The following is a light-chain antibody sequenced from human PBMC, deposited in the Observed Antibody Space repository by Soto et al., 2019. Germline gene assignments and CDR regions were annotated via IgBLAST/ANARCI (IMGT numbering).Light chain of an antibody. J-gene: IGKJ2*01. CDR1: QSISSW. V-gene: IGKV1-5*03. CDR2: KAS. CDR3: QQYNTYPYS. Sequence: DIQMTQSPSTLSASVGDRVTVTCRASQSISSWLAWYQQKPGKAPTLLIYKASNLESGVPSRFSGSGSGTEFTLTIRSLQPDDFATYYCQQYNTYPYSSGQGTQLEIK.